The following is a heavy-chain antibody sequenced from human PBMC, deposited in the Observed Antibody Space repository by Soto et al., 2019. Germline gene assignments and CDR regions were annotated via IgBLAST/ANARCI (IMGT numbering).Heavy chain of an antibody. D-gene: IGHD6-6*01. CDR3: ARENSSSSYYYYGMDV. J-gene: IGHJ6*02. CDR2: INPSGGST. V-gene: IGHV1-46*01. CDR1: GYTSTSYY. Sequence: ASVKVSCKASGYTSTSYYMHWVRQAPGQGLEWMGIINPSGGSTSYAQKFQGRVTMTRDTSTSTVYMELSSLRSEDTAVYYCARENSSSSYYYYGMDVWGQGTTVTVSS.